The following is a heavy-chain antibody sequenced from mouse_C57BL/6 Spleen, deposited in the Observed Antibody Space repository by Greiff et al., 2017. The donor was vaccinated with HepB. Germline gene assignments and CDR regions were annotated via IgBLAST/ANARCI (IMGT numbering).Heavy chain of an antibody. D-gene: IGHD1-1*02. Sequence: VQLQQSGPGLVKPSQSLSLTCSVTGYSITSGYYWNWIRQFPGNKLEWMGYISYDGSNNYNPSLKNRISITRDTSKNQFFLKLNSVTTEDTATYYCARTMGGNYWYFDVWGTGTTVTVSS. J-gene: IGHJ1*03. V-gene: IGHV3-6*01. CDR1: GYSITSGYY. CDR2: ISYDGSN. CDR3: ARTMGGNYWYFDV.